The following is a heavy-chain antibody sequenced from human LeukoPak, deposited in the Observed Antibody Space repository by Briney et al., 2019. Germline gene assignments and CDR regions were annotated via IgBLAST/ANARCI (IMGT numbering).Heavy chain of an antibody. CDR1: GGSISSYY. D-gene: IGHD6-13*01. CDR3: ARGVASSSWGI. J-gene: IGHJ4*02. Sequence: SETLPLTCTVSGGSISSYYWSWIRQPPGKGLEWIGYIYYSGSTNYNPSLKSRVTISVDTSKNQFSLKLSSVTAADTAVYYCARGVASSSWGIWGQGTLVTVSS. CDR2: IYYSGST. V-gene: IGHV4-59*01.